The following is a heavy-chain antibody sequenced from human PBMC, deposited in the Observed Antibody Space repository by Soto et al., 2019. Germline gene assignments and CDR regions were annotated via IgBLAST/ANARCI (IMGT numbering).Heavy chain of an antibody. J-gene: IGHJ6*02. V-gene: IGHV3-30-3*01. CDR2: ISYDGSNK. Sequence: GGSLRLSCAASGFTFSSYAMHWVRQAPGKGLEWVAVISYDGSNKYYADSVKGRFTISRDNSKNTLYLQMNSLRAEDTAVYYCARAGPVVPAANDYYYYYGMDVWGQGTTVTVSS. D-gene: IGHD2-2*01. CDR1: GFTFSSYA. CDR3: ARAGPVVPAANDYYYYYGMDV.